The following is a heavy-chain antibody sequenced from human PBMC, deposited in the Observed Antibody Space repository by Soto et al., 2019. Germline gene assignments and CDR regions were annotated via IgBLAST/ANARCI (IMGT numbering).Heavy chain of an antibody. Sequence: QVQLQQWGAGLLKPWETLSLTCAVYGGSFRGYYWTWIRQPPGTGLEWIGEINHSGSTNYNPSLKSRVTISVDTSKNQFYLKLSSVTAADTAVYYCARDKITGLFDYWGQGTLVTVSS. V-gene: IGHV4-34*01. CDR1: GGSFRGYY. CDR2: INHSGST. CDR3: ARDKITGLFDY. J-gene: IGHJ4*02. D-gene: IGHD2-8*02.